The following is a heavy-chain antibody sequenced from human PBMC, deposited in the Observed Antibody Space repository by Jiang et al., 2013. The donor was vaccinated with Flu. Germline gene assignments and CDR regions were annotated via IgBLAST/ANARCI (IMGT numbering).Heavy chain of an antibody. Sequence: LLKPSETLSLTCAVYGGSFSGYYWSWIRQPPGKGLEWIGEINHSGSTNYNPSLKSRVTISVDTSKNQFSLKLSSVTAADTAVYYCARGTEHYDFWSGYYRGSFLYYGMDVWGKGTTVTVSS. V-gene: IGHV4-34*01. J-gene: IGHJ6*04. CDR3: ARGTEHYDFWSGYYRGSFLYYGMDV. D-gene: IGHD3-3*01. CDR2: INHSGST. CDR1: GGSFSGYY.